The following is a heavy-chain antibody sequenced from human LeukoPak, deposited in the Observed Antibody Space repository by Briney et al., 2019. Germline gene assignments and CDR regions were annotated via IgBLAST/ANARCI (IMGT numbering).Heavy chain of an antibody. CDR2: IYFNGRT. CDR3: ARTALSRDWFDP. CDR1: GGSKIDSIVSHY. D-gene: IGHD2/OR15-2a*01. J-gene: IGHJ5*02. V-gene: IGHV4-61*10. Sequence: SETLSLTCSVSGGSKIDSIVSHYWSWIRQPAGKGLECIGYIYFNGRTNYSPSLKSRVTLSVDTSKNQFSMKLISVTAADTAVYYCARTALSRDWFDPWGQGSLVTVSS.